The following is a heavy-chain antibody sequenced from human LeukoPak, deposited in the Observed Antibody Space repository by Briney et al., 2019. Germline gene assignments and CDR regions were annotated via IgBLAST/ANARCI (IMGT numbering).Heavy chain of an antibody. J-gene: IGHJ4*02. CDR2: IKSKTDGGTT. CDR1: GFTFSNAW. D-gene: IGHD6-13*01. Sequence: GGSLRLSCAASGFTFSNAWMSWVRQASGKGLEWVGRIKSKTDGGTTDYAAPVKGRFTISRDDSKNTLYLQMNSLKTEDTAVYYCTTGLGSSWYYFDYWGQGTLVTVSS. V-gene: IGHV3-15*01. CDR3: TTGLGSSWYYFDY.